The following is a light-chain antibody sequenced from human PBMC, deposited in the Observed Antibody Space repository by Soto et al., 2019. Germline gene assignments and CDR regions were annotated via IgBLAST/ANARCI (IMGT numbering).Light chain of an antibody. CDR2: VNRDGSH. V-gene: IGLV4-69*01. CDR1: SGHSSNA. Sequence: QLVLTQSPSASASLGASVKLTCTLSSGHSSNAIAWHQQQPEKGPRYLMKVNRDGSHSKGDGIPDRFSGSSSGAERYLTISSLQSEDEADYYCQTWDTGIQAVFGGGTQLTVL. CDR3: QTWDTGIQAV. J-gene: IGLJ7*01.